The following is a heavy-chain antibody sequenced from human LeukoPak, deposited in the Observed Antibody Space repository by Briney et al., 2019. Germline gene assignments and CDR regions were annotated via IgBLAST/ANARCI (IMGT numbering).Heavy chain of an antibody. CDR1: GFTFSSNA. CDR3: ARDTPRDYFDN. Sequence: GGSLGLSCAASGFTFSSNAMHRVRQAPGKGLEWVAVISYDGRNKYYADSVKGRFTISRDNSKNTLYLQMNTLRPEDTAVYSCARDTPRDYFDNWGQGTLVTVSS. CDR2: ISYDGRNK. V-gene: IGHV3-30*04. J-gene: IGHJ4*02. D-gene: IGHD3-10*01.